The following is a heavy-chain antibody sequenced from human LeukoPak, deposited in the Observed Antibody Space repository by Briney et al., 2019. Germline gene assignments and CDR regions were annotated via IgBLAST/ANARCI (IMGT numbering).Heavy chain of an antibody. Sequence: ASVKVSCKASGYTFKNYDINWVRQAIGQGPEWMGWMNPNSGNTGFAQKFQDRVSMTRDTSINTAYMELTSLRSGDTAVYYCARATPGGLHGYSFDYWGQGTVVTVYS. J-gene: IGHJ4*02. D-gene: IGHD5-24*01. CDR1: GYTFKNYD. V-gene: IGHV1-8*02. CDR2: MNPNSGNT. CDR3: ARATPGGLHGYSFDY.